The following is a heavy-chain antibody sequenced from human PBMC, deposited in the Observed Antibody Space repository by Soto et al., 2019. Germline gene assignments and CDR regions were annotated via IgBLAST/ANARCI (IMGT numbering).Heavy chain of an antibody. CDR2: IWSDGSDK. D-gene: IGHD3-16*01. CDR3: ARDGAKSSKIDY. J-gene: IGHJ4*02. Sequence: QVQLVESGGGVVQPGKSLRLACEASGFIFRSSGMHWVRQAPGEGLEWVAVIWSDGSDKEYADSVKGRFTISRDNSRNTLYLQMNSLEVGDTAVYYCARDGAKSSKIDYWGQGTLVTVSS. V-gene: IGHV3-33*01. CDR1: GFIFRSSG.